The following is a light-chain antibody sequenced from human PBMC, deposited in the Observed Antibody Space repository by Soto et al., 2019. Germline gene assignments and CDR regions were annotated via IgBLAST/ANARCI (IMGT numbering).Light chain of an antibody. CDR2: DTS. CDR3: LLSYSGARV. V-gene: IGLV7-46*01. CDR1: TGTVTSYHY. Sequence: QAVVTQEPSLTVSPGGTVTLTCGSSTGTVTSYHYPYWFQQRPGQAPRTLIYDTSTKHSWTPARFSGSLLGGKAALTLSGAQPEDEADYYCLLSYSGARVFGGGTKVTVL. J-gene: IGLJ3*02.